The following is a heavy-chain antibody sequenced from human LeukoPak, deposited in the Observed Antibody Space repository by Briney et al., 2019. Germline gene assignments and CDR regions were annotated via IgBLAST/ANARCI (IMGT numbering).Heavy chain of an antibody. CDR1: GFTFSSYA. D-gene: IGHD3-22*01. V-gene: IGHV3-23*01. CDR2: ISGSGGST. Sequence: GGSLRLSCAASGFTFSSYAMSWVRQAPGKGLEWVSAISGSGGSTYYADSVRGRFTISRDNSKNTLYLQMNSLRAEDTAVYYCAKDQSYYYDSSGYYQSYLFDYWGQGTLVTVSS. J-gene: IGHJ4*02. CDR3: AKDQSYYYDSSGYYQSYLFDY.